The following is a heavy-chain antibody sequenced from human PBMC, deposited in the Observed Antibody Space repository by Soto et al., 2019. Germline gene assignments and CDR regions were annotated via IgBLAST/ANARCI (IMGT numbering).Heavy chain of an antibody. V-gene: IGHV3-23*01. CDR2: ISGSGGST. J-gene: IGHJ4*02. CDR3: AQEGTGGFGVLFLDY. CDR1: GFTFSSYA. Sequence: EVQLLESGGGLVQPGGSLRLSCAASGFTFSSYAMSWVRQAPGKGLEWVSAISGSGGSTYYADSVKGRFTISRDNSKNRLYLQMNSLRAEDTAVYYGAQEGTGGFGVLFLDYWGQGTLVTVSS. D-gene: IGHD3-10*01.